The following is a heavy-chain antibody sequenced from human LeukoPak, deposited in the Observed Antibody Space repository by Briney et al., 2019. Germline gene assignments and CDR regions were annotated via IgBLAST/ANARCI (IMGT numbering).Heavy chain of an antibody. CDR3: ARGEIITIFGVVIMEGDFDY. D-gene: IGHD3-3*01. Sequence: GASVKVSCKASGYTFTGYYMHWVRQAPGQGLEWMGWINPNSGGTNYAQKFQGRVTMTRDTSISTAYMELSRLRSDDTAVYYCARGEIITIFGVVIMEGDFDYWGQGTLVTVSS. CDR1: GYTFTGYY. CDR2: INPNSGGT. V-gene: IGHV1-2*02. J-gene: IGHJ4*02.